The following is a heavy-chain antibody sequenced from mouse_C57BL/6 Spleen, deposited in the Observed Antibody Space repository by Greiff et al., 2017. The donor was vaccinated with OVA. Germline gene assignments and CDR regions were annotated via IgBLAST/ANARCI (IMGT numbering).Heavy chain of an antibody. CDR2: IDPEDGET. CDR3: QGTVANYFDY. J-gene: IGHJ2*01. D-gene: IGHD1-1*01. CDR1: GFNIKDYY. Sequence: EVQLQQSGAELVKPGASVKLSCTASGFNIKDYYMHWVKQRTEQGLEWIGRIDPEDGETKDAPKFQGKATITADTSSNTAYLQLSSLTSEDTAVYYCQGTVANYFDYWGQGTTLTVSS. V-gene: IGHV14-2*01.